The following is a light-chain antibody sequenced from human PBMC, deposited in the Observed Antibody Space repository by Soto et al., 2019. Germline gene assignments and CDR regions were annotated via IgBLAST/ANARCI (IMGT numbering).Light chain of an antibody. V-gene: IGKV3-15*01. CDR2: GAS. CDR3: QQNNKWPPVT. J-gene: IGKJ4*01. CDR1: QTISND. Sequence: EVVMTQSPATVSVSPGEGVTLSCRASQTISNDLAWYQQKPGQAPMLLIYGASTRATGVPARFSGGGSGTEFTLTISSLQSEDFAFYYCQQNNKWPPVTFGGGTKVEIK.